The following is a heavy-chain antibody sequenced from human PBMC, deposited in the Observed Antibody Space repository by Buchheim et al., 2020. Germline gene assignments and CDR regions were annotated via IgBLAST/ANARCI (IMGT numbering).Heavy chain of an antibody. CDR3: ARALVRGVERQPCDP. V-gene: IGHV4-34*01. Sequence: QVQLQQWGAGLLKPSETLYLTCAVYGWSFSGYYWSWLRKPPGKGLEWIGEINLSGCTTYNPSLMSRVTISVDTSKNKISLKLSSVTATDTAAYYWARALVRGVERQPCDPWGQGTL. CDR2: INLSGCT. J-gene: IGHJ5*02. CDR1: GWSFSGYY. D-gene: IGHD3-10*01.